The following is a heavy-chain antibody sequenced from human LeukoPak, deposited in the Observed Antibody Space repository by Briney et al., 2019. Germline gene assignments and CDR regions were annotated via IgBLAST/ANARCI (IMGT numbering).Heavy chain of an antibody. CDR1: GGTFSSYA. CDR3: AVNRRDGYNFGFGY. CDR2: IIPIFGTA. D-gene: IGHD5-24*01. Sequence: ASVKVSCEASGGTFSSYAISWVRQAPGQGLERMGGIIPIFGTANYAQKFQGRVTITADESTSTAYMELSSLRSEDTAVYYCAVNRRDGYNFGFGYWGQGTLVTVSS. J-gene: IGHJ4*02. V-gene: IGHV1-69*01.